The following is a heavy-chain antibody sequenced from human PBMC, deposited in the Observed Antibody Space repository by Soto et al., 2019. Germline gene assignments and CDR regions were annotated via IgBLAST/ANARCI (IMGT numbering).Heavy chain of an antibody. V-gene: IGHV3-74*01. CDR2: INGDGSST. J-gene: IGHJ4*02. CDR3: AKAPTEGVIVILGIY. CDR1: RFTFSSYW. D-gene: IGHD3-16*02. Sequence: PGGSLRLSCAASRFTFSSYWMHWVRQGPGKGLVWVSRINGDGSSTTYADSVKGRFTISRDNAKNTLYLQMNSLRAEDTAVYYCAKAPTEGVIVILGIYWGQGTLVTVSS.